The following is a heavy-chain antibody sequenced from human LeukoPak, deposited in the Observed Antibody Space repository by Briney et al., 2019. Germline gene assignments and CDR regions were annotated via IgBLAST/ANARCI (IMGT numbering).Heavy chain of an antibody. J-gene: IGHJ4*02. CDR1: GGSISGYY. CDR2: IYYTGST. CDR3: ARGPRTGYFDY. D-gene: IGHD3-10*01. Sequence: PSETLSLTCTVSGGSISGYYWTWIRQPPGKGLEWIGQIYYTGSTNYNPSLKSRLTMSVDTSKNQFSLKLSSVTAADTAVYYCARGPRTGYFDYWGQGTLVTVSS. V-gene: IGHV4-59*01.